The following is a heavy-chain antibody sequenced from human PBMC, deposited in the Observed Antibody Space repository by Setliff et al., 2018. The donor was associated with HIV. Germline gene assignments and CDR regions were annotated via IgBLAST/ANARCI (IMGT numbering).Heavy chain of an antibody. J-gene: IGHJ4*02. D-gene: IGHD6-19*01. CDR2: INPGGGYT. V-gene: IGHV1-46*01. Sequence: ASVKVSCKASGYAFSSYYMHWVRQAPGQGLEWMGIINPGGGYTTYAQTFQGRVTMTRDTSTSTFYMELNSLRSEDTAVYYCARDPGYSSSEALDYWGQGTLVTVSS. CDR1: GYAFSSYY. CDR3: ARDPGYSSSEALDY.